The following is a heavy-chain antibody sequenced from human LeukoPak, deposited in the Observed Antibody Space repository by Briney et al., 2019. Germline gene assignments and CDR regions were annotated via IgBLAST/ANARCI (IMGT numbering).Heavy chain of an antibody. CDR1: GFTFSSHG. CDR2: ISGSGGST. CDR3: AKDPIHDIVVVPAASFDY. J-gene: IGHJ4*02. V-gene: IGHV3-23*01. D-gene: IGHD2-2*01. Sequence: GRSLRLSCAASGFTFSSHGMHWVRQAPGKGLEWVSAISGSGGSTYYADSVKGRFTISRDNSKNTLYLQMNSLRAEDTAVYYCAKDPIHDIVVVPAASFDYWGQGTLVTVSS.